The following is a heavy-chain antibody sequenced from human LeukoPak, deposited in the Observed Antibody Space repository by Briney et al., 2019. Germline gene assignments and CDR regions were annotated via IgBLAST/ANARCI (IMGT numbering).Heavy chain of an antibody. CDR1: GFTLSSYA. V-gene: IGHV3-23*01. CDR2: ISDSGNT. D-gene: IGHD2-15*01. CDR3: AKAPVTTCRGGYFYPFDY. J-gene: IGHJ4*02. Sequence: GGSLRLSCAASGFTLSSYAMSWVGQAPGKELEWFSAISDSGNTYHADSVKGRFTISRDSSKNTLFLQMNRLRPEDAAVYYCAKAPVTTCRGGYFYPFDYWGQGTLVTVSS.